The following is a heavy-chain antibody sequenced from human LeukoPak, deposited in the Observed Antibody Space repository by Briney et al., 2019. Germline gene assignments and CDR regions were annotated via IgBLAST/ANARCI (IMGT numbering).Heavy chain of an antibody. Sequence: ASVKVSCKASGHSSNTFGITWVRQAPGQGLEWIGWISPYNSHRKYADKFQGRVTMTTDTSTTTSYMELRSLRSDDTAVYYCAKHFTFYGDSRGYYFDYWGQGALATVSS. V-gene: IGHV1-18*01. CDR3: AKHFTFYGDSRGYYFDY. CDR2: ISPYNSHR. J-gene: IGHJ4*02. D-gene: IGHD4-17*01. CDR1: GHSSNTFG.